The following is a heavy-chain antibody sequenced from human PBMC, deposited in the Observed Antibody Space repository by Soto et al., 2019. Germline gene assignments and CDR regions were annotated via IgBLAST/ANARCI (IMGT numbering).Heavy chain of an antibody. V-gene: IGHV3-21*01. CDR2: ISGASNFI. CDR3: AREGQSINYSGFPFDY. Sequence: PGGSLRLSCSASGFPFDNYAMNWVRQAPGKGLEWVSSISGASNFIYYADSLKGRFIISRDNAKKSLFLQMISLRVEDTAVYYCAREGQSINYSGFPFDYWGQGTLVTVSS. CDR1: GFPFDNYA. D-gene: IGHD1-20*01. J-gene: IGHJ4*02.